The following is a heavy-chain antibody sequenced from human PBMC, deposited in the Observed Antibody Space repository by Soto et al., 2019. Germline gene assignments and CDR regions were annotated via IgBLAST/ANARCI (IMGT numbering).Heavy chain of an antibody. CDR2: IKAGNGNR. D-gene: IGHD2-15*01. CDR1: GYTFTSYP. V-gene: IGHV1-3*01. J-gene: IGHJ5*02. CDR3: ARVGCKNTPSPACFAP. Sequence: ASVKVSCKASGYTFTSYPMHWVRQAPGQRLEWMGWIKAGNGNRQYSQKFEGRVTITRDTSASTAYMELSSLTCEDTAVYGCARVGCKNTPSPACFAPGGQEPLAPVS.